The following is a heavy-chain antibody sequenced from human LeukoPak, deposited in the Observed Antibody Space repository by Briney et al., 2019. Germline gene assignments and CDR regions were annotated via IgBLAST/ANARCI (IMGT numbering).Heavy chain of an antibody. CDR2: IHYTGAT. D-gene: IGHD7-27*01. J-gene: IGHJ2*01. CDR3: ARGVLGPYYLDL. Sequence: SETLSLTCAVYGGSFSGYYWSWIRQPPGKGLEWIGEIHYTGATNYKPSLKSRVTISGDPSKNQVSLRVYSVTAADTAVYYCARGVLGPYYLDLWGRGTLVTVSS. CDR1: GGSFSGYY. V-gene: IGHV4-34*01.